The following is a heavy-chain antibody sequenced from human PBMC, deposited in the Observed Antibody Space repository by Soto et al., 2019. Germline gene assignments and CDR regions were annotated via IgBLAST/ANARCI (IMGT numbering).Heavy chain of an antibody. CDR1: GFTFDDYA. D-gene: IGHD4-17*01. J-gene: IGHJ4*02. V-gene: IGHV3-9*01. Sequence: EVQLVESGGGLVQPGRSLRLSCAASGFTFDDYAMHWVRQAPGKGLEWVSGISWNSGSIGYADSVKGRFTISRDNAKNSLYLEMNSLRAEDTALYYCATGWGTVTRGYFDYWGQGTLVTVSS. CDR3: ATGWGTVTRGYFDY. CDR2: ISWNSGSI.